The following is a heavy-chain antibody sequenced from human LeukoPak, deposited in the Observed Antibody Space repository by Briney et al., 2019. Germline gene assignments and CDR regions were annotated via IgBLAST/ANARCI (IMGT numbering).Heavy chain of an antibody. CDR2: ISAYNGNT. J-gene: IGHJ6*02. D-gene: IGHD3-22*01. Sequence: GASVKVSCKASGYTFTSYGISWVRQAPGQGLEWMGWISAYNGNTNYAQKLQGRVTMTTDTSTSTAYMELRSLRAEDTAVYYCASLSYYYDSSGYYPPYYYYGMDVWGQGTTVTVSS. CDR1: GYTFTSYG. V-gene: IGHV1-18*01. CDR3: ASLSYYYDSSGYYPPYYYYGMDV.